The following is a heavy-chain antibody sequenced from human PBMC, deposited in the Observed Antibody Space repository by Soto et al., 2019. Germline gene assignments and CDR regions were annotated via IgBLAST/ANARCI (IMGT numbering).Heavy chain of an antibody. D-gene: IGHD3-22*01. CDR1: GGTFSSYA. J-gene: IGHJ4*02. Sequence: ASVKVSCKASGGTFSSYAISWVRQAPGQGLEWMGGIIPIFGTANYAQKFQGRVTITADESTSTAYMELSSLRSEDTAVYYCARDYYDSSGHRYFDYWGQGTLVTVSS. CDR3: ARDYYDSSGHRYFDY. V-gene: IGHV1-69*13. CDR2: IIPIFGTA.